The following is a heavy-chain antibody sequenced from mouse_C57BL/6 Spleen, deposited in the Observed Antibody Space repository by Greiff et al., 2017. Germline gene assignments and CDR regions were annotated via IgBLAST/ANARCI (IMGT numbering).Heavy chain of an antibody. V-gene: IGHV1-18*01. CDR2: INPNNGGT. CDR1: GYTFTDYN. CDR3: ARDRLWSFAY. D-gene: IGHD1-1*02. J-gene: IGHJ3*01. Sequence: EVKLVESGPELVEPGASVKIPCKASGYTFTDYNMDWVKQSHGKSLEWIGDINPNNGGTIYNQTFKGKATLTVDKSSSTAYVELRSLTSEDTAVYYCARDRLWSFAYWGQGTLVTVSA.